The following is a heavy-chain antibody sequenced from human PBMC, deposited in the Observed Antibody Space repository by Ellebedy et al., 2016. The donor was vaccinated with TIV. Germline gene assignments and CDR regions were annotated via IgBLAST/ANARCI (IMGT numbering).Heavy chain of an antibody. CDR2: IIPILGIA. CDR1: GGTFSSYA. V-gene: IGHV1-69*04. CDR3: AREAGGLRILEWLRSSGMDV. D-gene: IGHD3-3*01. Sequence: ASVKVSCKASGGTFSSYAISWVRQAPGQGLEWMGRIIPILGIANYAQKFQGRVTITADKSTRTAYMELRSLRSDDTAVYYCAREAGGLRILEWLRSSGMDVWGQGTTVTVSS. J-gene: IGHJ6*02.